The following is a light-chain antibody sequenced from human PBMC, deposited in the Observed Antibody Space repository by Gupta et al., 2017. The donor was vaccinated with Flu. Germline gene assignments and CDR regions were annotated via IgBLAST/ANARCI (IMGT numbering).Light chain of an antibody. CDR2: GNS. J-gene: IGLJ1*01. Sequence: QSVLTQPPSVSGAPGQRVNISCTGGSSNIGAGYEVYWYQQLPGTAPKFLIYGNSNRPSGVPDRFSASKSGTSASLAITGLQAEDEADYYCQSYDSSLSSYVFGTGTKVTVL. CDR1: SSNIGAGYE. V-gene: IGLV1-40*01. CDR3: QSYDSSLSSYV.